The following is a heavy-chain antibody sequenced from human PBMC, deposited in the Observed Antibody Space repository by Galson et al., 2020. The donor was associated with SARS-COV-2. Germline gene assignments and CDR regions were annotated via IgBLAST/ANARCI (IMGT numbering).Heavy chain of an antibody. V-gene: IGHV3-11*04. CDR1: GFTFSDYY. CDR2: ISTSGSTI. D-gene: IGHD2-21*02. Sequence: GESLKISCAASGFTFSDYYMSWIRQAPGQGLEWVLHISTSGSTIYYADSVKGRFTISRDNAKNSLYLQMDSLRAEDTAVYYCARNYCGGDCYFLTMYYFHMDVWGKGTTVTISS. CDR3: ARNYCGGDCYFLTMYYFHMDV. J-gene: IGHJ6*03.